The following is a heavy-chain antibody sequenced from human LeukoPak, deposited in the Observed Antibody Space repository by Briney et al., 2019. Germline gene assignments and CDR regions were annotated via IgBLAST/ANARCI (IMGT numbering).Heavy chain of an antibody. D-gene: IGHD3-10*01. Sequence: ASVKVSCKASGYTFTSYDINWVRQATGQGLEWMGWMNPNSGNTGYAQKFQGRVTMTRNTSISTAYMELSSLRSEDTAVYYCAIRYGSGEKYYYYYYMDVWGKGTTVTVTS. CDR1: GYTFTSYD. CDR2: MNPNSGNT. CDR3: AIRYGSGEKYYYYYYMDV. V-gene: IGHV1-8*01. J-gene: IGHJ6*03.